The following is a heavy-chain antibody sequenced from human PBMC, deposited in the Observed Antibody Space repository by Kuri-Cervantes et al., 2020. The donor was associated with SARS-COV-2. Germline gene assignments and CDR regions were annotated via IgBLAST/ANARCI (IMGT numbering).Heavy chain of an antibody. V-gene: IGHV4-61*08. D-gene: IGHD4-17*01. J-gene: IGHJ6*03. CDR2: VNHRGST. Sequence: SETLSLTCSVSGGSISGGDYYWNWIRQSPGKGLEWIGEVNHRGSTNYNPSLKSRVTISVDTSSKQFSLHLSSVTAADTAVYYCARAYGFLRYIYYMDVWGRGTTVTVSS. CDR1: GGSISGGDYY. CDR3: ARAYGFLRYIYYMDV.